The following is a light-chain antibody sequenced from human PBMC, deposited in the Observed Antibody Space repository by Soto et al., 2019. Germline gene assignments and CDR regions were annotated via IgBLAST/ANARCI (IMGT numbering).Light chain of an antibody. CDR1: QTVASN. J-gene: IGKJ2*01. Sequence: EIVMTQSPAILSVSPGERPTLSCRASQTVASNLAWYQQKPGQAPRLLIHGASTRATGVSARFSGSGSGTEFTLTISSLQSEDFAVYYCQQYHNWPPQYTFGQGTKLQIK. CDR2: GAS. CDR3: QQYHNWPPQYT. V-gene: IGKV3-15*01.